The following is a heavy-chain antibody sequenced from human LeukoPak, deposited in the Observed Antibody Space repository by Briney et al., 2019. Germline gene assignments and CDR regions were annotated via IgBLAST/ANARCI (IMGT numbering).Heavy chain of an antibody. CDR3: AKGPRWFGVVLGYMDV. Sequence: GGSLRLSCAASGFTFSSYGMHWVRQAPGKGLEWVAVISYDGSNKYYADSVKGRFTISRDNSKNTLYLQMNSLRAEDTAVYYCAKGPRWFGVVLGYMDVWGKGTTVTISS. J-gene: IGHJ6*03. V-gene: IGHV3-30*18. D-gene: IGHD3-10*01. CDR2: ISYDGSNK. CDR1: GFTFSSYG.